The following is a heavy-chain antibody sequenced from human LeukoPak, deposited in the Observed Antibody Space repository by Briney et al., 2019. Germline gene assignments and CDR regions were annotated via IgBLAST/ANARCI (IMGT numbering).Heavy chain of an antibody. V-gene: IGHV3-21*01. CDR2: ISSSGDYI. Sequence: GGSLRLSCTASGFTCSPYSMIWVRQAPGKGLEWVSSISSSGDYIYYAESLKGRFTISRDNAKNSVYLQMNSLRAEDTAVYFCARDSCSSTACYSYYMDVWGNGTAVTVSS. D-gene: IGHD2-2*01. CDR1: GFTCSPYS. CDR3: ARDSCSSTACYSYYMDV. J-gene: IGHJ6*03.